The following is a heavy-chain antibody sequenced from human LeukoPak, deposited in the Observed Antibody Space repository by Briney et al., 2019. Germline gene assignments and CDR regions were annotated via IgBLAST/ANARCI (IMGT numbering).Heavy chain of an antibody. CDR1: GFTVSSNS. D-gene: IGHD5-24*01. CDR2: IKQDGSEK. CDR3: ARVRDGYKPPKLSSYYYMDV. Sequence: PGGSLRLSCTVSGFTVSSNSMSWVRQAPGKGLEWVANIKQDGSEKYYVDSVKGRFTISRDNAKNSLYLQMSSLRAEDTAVYYCARVRDGYKPPKLSSYYYMDVWGKGTTVTISS. J-gene: IGHJ6*03. V-gene: IGHV3-7*01.